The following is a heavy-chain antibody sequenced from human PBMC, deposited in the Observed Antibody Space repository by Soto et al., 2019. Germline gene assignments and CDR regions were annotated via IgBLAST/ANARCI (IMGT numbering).Heavy chain of an antibody. CDR3: ARDGGVQARFDP. CDR1: GYTFTSYG. J-gene: IGHJ5*02. V-gene: IGHV1-18*01. D-gene: IGHD2-8*02. Sequence: ASVTVSCTASGYTFTSYGSIWVRQAPGQGLEWMGWISAYNGNTNYAQKLQGRVTMTTDTSTSTAYMELRSLRSDDTAVYYCARDGGVQARFDPWGQGTLVTVSS. CDR2: ISAYNGNT.